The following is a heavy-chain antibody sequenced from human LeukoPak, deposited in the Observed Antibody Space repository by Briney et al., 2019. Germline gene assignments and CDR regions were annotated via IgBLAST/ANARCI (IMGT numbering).Heavy chain of an antibody. V-gene: IGHV3-23*01. CDR2: ISRSGEGT. CDR1: GFTFSGFA. J-gene: IGHJ4*02. D-gene: IGHD3-16*01. Sequence: VQPGGTLRLSCAASGFTFSGFAMSWIRQAPGKGLEWVSSISRSGEGTFYADSVRGRFTISRDNSKNTVSLQMESLRAEDTALYYCAKDYAVGSIDYWGQGTLVTVSS. CDR3: AKDYAVGSIDY.